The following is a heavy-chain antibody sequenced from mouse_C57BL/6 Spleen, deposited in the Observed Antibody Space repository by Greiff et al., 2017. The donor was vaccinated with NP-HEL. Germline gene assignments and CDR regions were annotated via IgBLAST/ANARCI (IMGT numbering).Heavy chain of an antibody. J-gene: IGHJ2*01. CDR2: ISSGSSTI. CDR1: GFTFSDYG. Sequence: DVKLVESGGGLVKPGGSLKLSCAASGFTFSDYGMHWVRQAPKKGLEWVAYISSGSSTIYYADTVKGRFTISRDNAKNTLFLQMTSLRSEDTAMYYCAKYNWDYWGQGTTLTVSS. D-gene: IGHD1-3*01. V-gene: IGHV5-17*01. CDR3: AKYNWDY.